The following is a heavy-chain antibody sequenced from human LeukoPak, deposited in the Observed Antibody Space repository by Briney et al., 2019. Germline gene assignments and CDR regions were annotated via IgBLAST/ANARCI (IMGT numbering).Heavy chain of an antibody. CDR1: GGSISSGDYY. CDR3: ARVFGDRHAFDI. J-gene: IGHJ3*02. CDR2: IYYTGST. Sequence: SETLSLTCPVSGGSISSGDYYWGWIRQPPGTGLEWIGYIYYTGSTYYSPSLKSRVTISIDTSKNQFSLNLSSVTAADTAVYYCARVFGDRHAFDIWGQGTLVTVSS. D-gene: IGHD3-16*01. V-gene: IGHV4-30-4*01.